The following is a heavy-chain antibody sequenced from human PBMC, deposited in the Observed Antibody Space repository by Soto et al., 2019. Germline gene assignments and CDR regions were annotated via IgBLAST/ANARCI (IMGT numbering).Heavy chain of an antibody. CDR2: ISSSSSYI. D-gene: IGHD3-9*01. J-gene: IGHJ6*02. Sequence: GGSLRLSCAASGFTFSSYSMNWVRQAPGKGLEWVSSISSSSSYIYYADSVKGRFTISRDNAKNSLYLQMNSLRAEDTAVYYCARGGQYYDILTGYYTDYYGMDVWGQGTTVTVS. CDR1: GFTFSSYS. CDR3: ARGGQYYDILTGYYTDYYGMDV. V-gene: IGHV3-21*01.